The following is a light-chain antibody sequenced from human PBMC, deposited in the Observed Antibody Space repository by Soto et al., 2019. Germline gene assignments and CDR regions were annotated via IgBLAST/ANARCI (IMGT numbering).Light chain of an antibody. Sequence: QSALTQPPSASGSPGQSVTISCTGTSSDVGGYNYVSWYQQYPGKAPKLMIYEVNKRPSGVPDRFSGSKSGNTASLTVSGLHAEDEADYCCSSYGGRYNYVFGTGTKLTV. CDR3: SSYGGRYNYV. V-gene: IGLV2-8*01. CDR1: SSDVGGYNY. J-gene: IGLJ1*01. CDR2: EVN.